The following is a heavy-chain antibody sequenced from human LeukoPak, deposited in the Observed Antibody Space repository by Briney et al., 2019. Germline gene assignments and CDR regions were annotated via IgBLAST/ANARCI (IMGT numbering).Heavy chain of an antibody. CDR2: IWSDGNNK. CDR1: GFTVSRNY. J-gene: IGHJ4*02. Sequence: GGSLRLSCAASGFTVSRNYMSWVRQAPGKGLEWVAIIWSDGNNKYYADSVEGRFTISRDTSKNTLFLQMNSLRAEDTAVYYCARGQPGVAAAGNLDYWGQGTLVTVSS. CDR3: ARGQPGVAAAGNLDY. D-gene: IGHD6-13*01. V-gene: IGHV3-33*08.